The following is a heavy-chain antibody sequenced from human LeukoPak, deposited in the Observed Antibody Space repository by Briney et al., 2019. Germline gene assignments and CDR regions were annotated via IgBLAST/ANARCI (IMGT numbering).Heavy chain of an antibody. J-gene: IGHJ4*02. CDR2: IYYSGST. CDR1: GGSISSYY. V-gene: IGHV4-59*08. D-gene: IGHD3-10*01. CDR3: ARHGRGDLYYFDY. Sequence: SETLSLTCTVSGGSISSYYWSWIQQPPGKGLEWIGYIYYSGSTNYNPSLKSRVTISVDTSKNQFSLKLSSVTAADTAVYYCARHGRGDLYYFDYWGQGTLVTVSS.